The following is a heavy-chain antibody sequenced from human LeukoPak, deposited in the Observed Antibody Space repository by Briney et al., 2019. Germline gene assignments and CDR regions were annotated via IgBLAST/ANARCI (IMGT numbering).Heavy chain of an antibody. J-gene: IGHJ5*02. CDR2: INHSGST. CDR1: GGSFSGYY. CDR3: AGLGYCSSTSGPMNWVDP. Sequence: SETLSLTCAVYGGSFSGYYWSWIRQPPGKGLEWIGEINHSGSTNYNPSLKSRVTISVDTSKNQFSLKLSSVTAADTAVYYCAGLGYCSSTSGPMNWVDPWGQGALVTVSS. V-gene: IGHV4-34*01. D-gene: IGHD2-2*01.